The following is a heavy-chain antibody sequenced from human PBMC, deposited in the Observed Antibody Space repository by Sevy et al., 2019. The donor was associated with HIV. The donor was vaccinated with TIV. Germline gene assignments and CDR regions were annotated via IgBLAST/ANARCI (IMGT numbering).Heavy chain of an antibody. J-gene: IGHJ4*02. CDR3: TRWKAAQSIFDY. Sequence: GSLRLSCTASGFTFGDYCMSWVRQAPGKGLEWVAFLKSDVYGGTVDHAASVRGRFVISRDDSKTIAYLQMNDLKTEVTGVYYCTRWKAAQSIFDYWGQGALVTVSS. CDR2: LKSDVYGGTV. V-gene: IGHV3-49*04. D-gene: IGHD6-13*01. CDR1: GFTFGDYC.